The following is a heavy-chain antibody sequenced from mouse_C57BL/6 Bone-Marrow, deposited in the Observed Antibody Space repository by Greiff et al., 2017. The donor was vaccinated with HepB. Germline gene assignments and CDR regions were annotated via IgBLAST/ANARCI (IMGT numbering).Heavy chain of an antibody. Sequence: VQLQQSGAELVRPGASVKLSCTASGFNIKDYNMHWVKQRPEQGLEWIGWIDPENGDTEYASKFQGKATITADTSSNTAYLQLSSLTSEDTAVYYCLYEGDYAMDYWGQGTSVTVSS. V-gene: IGHV14-4*01. J-gene: IGHJ4*01. CDR2: IDPENGDT. CDR3: LYEGDYAMDY. CDR1: GFNIKDYN. D-gene: IGHD1-1*01.